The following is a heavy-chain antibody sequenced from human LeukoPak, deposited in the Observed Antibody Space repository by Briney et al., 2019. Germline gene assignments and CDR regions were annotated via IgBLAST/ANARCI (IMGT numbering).Heavy chain of an antibody. CDR3: ARRAIAEGFDY. J-gene: IGHJ4*02. CDR2: ISSSGRTI. D-gene: IGHD6-13*01. Sequence: GGSLRLSCAVSGFTFSSYEMNWVRQAPGKGLEWVSYISSSGRTIYYADSVKGRFTISRDSAKNSLDLQMNSLRVEDTAVYYCARRAIAEGFDYWGQGTLVTVSS. CDR1: GFTFSSYE. V-gene: IGHV3-48*03.